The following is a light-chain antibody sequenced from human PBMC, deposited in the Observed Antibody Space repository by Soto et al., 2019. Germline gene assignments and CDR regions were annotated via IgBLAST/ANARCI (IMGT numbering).Light chain of an antibody. CDR2: GNS. CDR3: QSYDSSLSGCV. J-gene: IGLJ1*01. Sequence: QSVLTQPPSVSGAPGQRVTIPCTGSSSNIGAGYDVHWYQQLPGTAPKLLIYGNSNRPSGVPDRFSGSKSGTSASLAITGLQAEDEADYYCQSYDSSLSGCVLGNGTKVTVL. V-gene: IGLV1-40*01. CDR1: SSNIGAGYD.